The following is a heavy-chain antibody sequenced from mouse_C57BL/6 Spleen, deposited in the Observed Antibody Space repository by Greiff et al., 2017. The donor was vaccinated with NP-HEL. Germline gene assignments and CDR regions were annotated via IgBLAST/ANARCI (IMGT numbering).Heavy chain of an antibody. CDR2: IHPNSGST. Sequence: QVQLQQPGAELVKPGASVKLSCKASGYTFTSYWMHWVKQRPGQGLEWIGMIHPNSGSTNYNEKFKSKATLTVDKSSSTAYMQLSSLTSEDSAVYYCARSPITTVVASPRYSDVWGTGTTVTVSS. CDR3: ARSPITTVVASPRYSDV. CDR1: GYTFTSYW. J-gene: IGHJ1*03. D-gene: IGHD1-1*01. V-gene: IGHV1-64*01.